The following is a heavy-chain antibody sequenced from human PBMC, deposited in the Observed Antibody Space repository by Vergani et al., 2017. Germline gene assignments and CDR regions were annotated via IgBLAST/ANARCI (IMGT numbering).Heavy chain of an antibody. CDR2: FADSGYF. D-gene: IGHD1-14*01. CDR1: VDSLSGYY. V-gene: IGHV4-59*01. J-gene: IGHJ4*02. CDR3: ARSIVSRNPPDYFDN. Sequence: QVQLQESGPGLVRPSETLSLTCTFSVDSLSGYYWNWLRQPPGEGLEWIWYFADSGYFTYNPSLKTRVSMSSDTYTNPFSLMLSSVTVANTAVYYCARSIVSRNPPDYFDNWGQGTLVTVSS.